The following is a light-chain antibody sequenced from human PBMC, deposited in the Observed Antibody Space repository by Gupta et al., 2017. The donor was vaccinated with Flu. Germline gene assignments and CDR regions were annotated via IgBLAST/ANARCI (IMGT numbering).Light chain of an antibody. V-gene: IGKV3-20*01. Sequence: GTLSLSPGERATLSCRASQSVSSNYLAWYHQKPGQAPRLRIYDVSSRATGIPDRFSGSGSGTDFTLTIRRLEPEDFAVYYCQQYGSSPYTFGQGTKLEIK. CDR3: QQYGSSPYT. CDR2: DVS. J-gene: IGKJ2*01. CDR1: QSVSSNY.